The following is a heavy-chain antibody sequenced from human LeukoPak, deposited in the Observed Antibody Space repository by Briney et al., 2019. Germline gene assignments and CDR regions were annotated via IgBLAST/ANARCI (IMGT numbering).Heavy chain of an antibody. CDR3: ATDGGSTGYYGRSDY. V-gene: IGHV3-15*01. Sequence: PGGSLRLSCAASGFTFNNAWMTWVCQAPGKGLEWVGCIKSKADAGTTDYAAPVKGRFTISRDDSKNTLYLQMNSLKTEDTAVYYCATDGGSTGYYGRSDYWGQGTLVTVSS. D-gene: IGHD3-22*01. CDR2: IKSKADAGTT. J-gene: IGHJ4*02. CDR1: GFTFNNAW.